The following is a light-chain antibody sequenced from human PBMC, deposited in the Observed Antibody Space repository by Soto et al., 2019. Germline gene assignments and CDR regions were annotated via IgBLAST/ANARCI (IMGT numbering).Light chain of an antibody. J-gene: IGKJ1*01. CDR1: QTVNNNY. V-gene: IGKV3-20*01. CDR3: QQYGGSAPWT. Sequence: EIVLTQPPGPLSVSPGDRVTLSCRASQTVNNNYLAWYQQKPGQALRLLIYGASTPATGTPARFSGSGSGTHFTLTVSRLEPEDFAVYYCQQYGGSAPWTFGPGTKVDMK. CDR2: GAS.